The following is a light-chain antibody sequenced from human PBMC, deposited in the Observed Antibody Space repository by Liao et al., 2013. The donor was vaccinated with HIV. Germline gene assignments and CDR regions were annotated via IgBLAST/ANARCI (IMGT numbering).Light chain of an antibody. V-gene: IGLV3-1*01. J-gene: IGLJ1*01. CDR2: GNT. Sequence: SSELTQPPSVSVSPGQTASITCSGDILGNRYASWYQQKPGQSPEVVIYGNTQRPSGIPERFSGSNSGNTATLTITGTQAMDEADYFCQVWDFSTSFVFGTGTKVTVL. CDR3: QVWDFSTSFV. CDR1: ILGNRY.